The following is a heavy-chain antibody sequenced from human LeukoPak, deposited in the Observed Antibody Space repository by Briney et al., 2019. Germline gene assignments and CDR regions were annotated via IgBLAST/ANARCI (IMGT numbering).Heavy chain of an antibody. V-gene: IGHV4-39*07. CDR2: IYYSGST. CDR1: GGSISSSSYY. Sequence: SETLSLTCTVSGGSISSSSYYWGWIRQPPGKGLEWITSIYYSGSTYYNPSLKSRGTTSVDTSKNQFSLKLSSVTAADTAVYYCAREGYYYDSSGYSKPVDYWGQGTLVTVST. J-gene: IGHJ4*02. CDR3: AREGYYYDSSGYSKPVDY. D-gene: IGHD3-22*01.